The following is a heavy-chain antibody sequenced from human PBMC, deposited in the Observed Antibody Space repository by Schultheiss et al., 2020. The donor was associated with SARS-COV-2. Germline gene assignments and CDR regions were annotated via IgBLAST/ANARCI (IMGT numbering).Heavy chain of an antibody. CDR2: ISDSTNYT. V-gene: IGHV3-11*06. Sequence: GSLRLSCAASGFTFSDHYMSWIRQAPGKGLEWVSYISDSTNYTNYTDSVKGRFTISRDNSKNTLYLQMNSLRAEDTAVYYCARDLGSGFDPWGQGTLVTVSS. D-gene: IGHD6-19*01. J-gene: IGHJ5*02. CDR3: ARDLGSGFDP. CDR1: GFTFSDHY.